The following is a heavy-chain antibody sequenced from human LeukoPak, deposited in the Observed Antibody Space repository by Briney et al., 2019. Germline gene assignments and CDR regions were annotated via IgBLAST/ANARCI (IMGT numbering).Heavy chain of an antibody. Sequence: GGSLRLSCAASGFAVSTSFMGWVRQAPGKGLEWVSVIYSGGRSYHADSVKGRFSISTDKSKNTLFLQMNSLRAEDTAVYFCARDASSGSLSYFDSWGEGTLVTVSS. CDR2: IYSGGRS. CDR3: ARDASSGSLSYFDS. V-gene: IGHV3-53*01. D-gene: IGHD6-19*01. CDR1: GFAVSTSF. J-gene: IGHJ4*02.